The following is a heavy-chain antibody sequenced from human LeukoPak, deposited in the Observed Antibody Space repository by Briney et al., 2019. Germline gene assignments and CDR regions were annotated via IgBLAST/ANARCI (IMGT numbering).Heavy chain of an antibody. CDR1: GFTFSDYY. J-gene: IGHJ4*02. D-gene: IGHD1-26*01. CDR3: ARELWELLVDY. Sequence: VGSLRLSCAASGFTFSDYYMSWIRQAPGEGLEWVSYISSSGSTIYYAGSVKGRFTISRDNAKNSLYLQMNSLRAEDTAVYYCARELWELLVDYWGQGTLVTVSS. V-gene: IGHV3-11*04. CDR2: ISSSGSTI.